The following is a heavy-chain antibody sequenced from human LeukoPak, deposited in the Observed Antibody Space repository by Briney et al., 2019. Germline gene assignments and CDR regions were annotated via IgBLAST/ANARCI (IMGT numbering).Heavy chain of an antibody. D-gene: IGHD2-21*01. CDR1: GGSISSGGYY. V-gene: IGHV4-31*03. CDR2: IYYSGST. Sequence: SETLSLTCTVSGGSISSGGYYWSWIRQHPGKGLGWIGYIYYSGSTYYNPSLKSRVTISVDTSKNQFSLKLSSVTAADTAVYYCAREVIAASNWFDPWGQGTLVTVSS. CDR3: AREVIAASNWFDP. J-gene: IGHJ5*02.